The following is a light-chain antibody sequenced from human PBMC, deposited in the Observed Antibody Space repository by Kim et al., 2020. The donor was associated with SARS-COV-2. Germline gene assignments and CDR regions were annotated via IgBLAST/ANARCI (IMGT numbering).Light chain of an antibody. Sequence: QSVLTQPPSASGTPGLRVIISCSGSSSNIGIHTVNWYQHLPGTAPKLLIYSNNQRPSGVPDRFSGSKSGTSASLAISRLQSGDEADYYCAAWDDSLNGRIFGGGTKVTVL. CDR2: SNN. J-gene: IGLJ2*01. CDR1: SSNIGIHT. CDR3: AAWDDSLNGRI. V-gene: IGLV1-44*01.